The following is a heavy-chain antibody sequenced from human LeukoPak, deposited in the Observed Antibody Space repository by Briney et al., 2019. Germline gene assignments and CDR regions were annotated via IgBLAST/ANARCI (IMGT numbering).Heavy chain of an antibody. CDR1: GGSLSSYY. D-gene: IGHD6-19*01. J-gene: IGHJ6*02. CDR3: ARVVYSSGWYDYYGMDV. Sequence: PSETLSLTCTVSGGSLSSYYWSWIRQPPGKGLEWIGYIYYSGSTNYNPSLKSRVTISVDTSKNQFSLKLSSVTAADTAVYYCARVVYSSGWYDYYGMDVWGQGTTVTVSS. CDR2: IYYSGST. V-gene: IGHV4-59*01.